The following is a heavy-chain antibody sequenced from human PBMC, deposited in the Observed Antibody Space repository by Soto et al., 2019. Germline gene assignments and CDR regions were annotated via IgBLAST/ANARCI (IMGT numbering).Heavy chain of an antibody. CDR3: ASSVAKYYYYGMDV. D-gene: IGHD5-12*01. V-gene: IGHV1-69*12. J-gene: IGHJ6*02. CDR2: IIPIFGTA. CDR1: GGTFSSYA. Sequence: QVQLVQSGAEVKKPGSSVKVSCKASGGTFSSYAISWVRQAPGQGLEWMGGIIPIFGTANYAQKFQGRVTIXAXEXTSTAYLERSSLRSEDTAVYYCASSVAKYYYYGMDVWGQGTTVTVSS.